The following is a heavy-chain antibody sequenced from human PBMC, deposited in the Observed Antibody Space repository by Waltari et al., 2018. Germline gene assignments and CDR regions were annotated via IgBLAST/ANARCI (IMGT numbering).Heavy chain of an antibody. Sequence: QVQLVQSGAEVKKPGASVKVSCKASGYTFSSYYMHWVRQAPGQGLEWMGIINPSGGSTSYAQKFQGRVTMTRDTSTSTVYMELSSLRSEDTAVYYWSRGGKTPPRAAHIYYMDVWGKGTTVTISS. V-gene: IGHV1-46*01. CDR2: INPSGGST. CDR1: GYTFSSYY. CDR3: SRGGKTPPRAAHIYYMDV. D-gene: IGHD3-16*01. J-gene: IGHJ6*03.